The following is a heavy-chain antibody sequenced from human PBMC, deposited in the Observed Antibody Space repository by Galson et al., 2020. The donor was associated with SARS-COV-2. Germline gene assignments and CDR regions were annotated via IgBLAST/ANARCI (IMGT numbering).Heavy chain of an antibody. CDR3: AAYGSSAGCENNHKRGRS. D-gene: IGHD6-13*01. V-gene: IGHV4-61*08. J-gene: IGHJ4*02. CDR1: GGSVSSGDYF. Sequence: ASETLSLTCTVSGGSVSSGDYFWSWLRQPPGKGLEWIGYVCYTENTNYNPILKRGVTISVDTSKNQFALHLRSVTAGDTAVYYCAAYGSSAGCENNHKRGRSWGQGTLVTVSS. CDR2: VCYTENT.